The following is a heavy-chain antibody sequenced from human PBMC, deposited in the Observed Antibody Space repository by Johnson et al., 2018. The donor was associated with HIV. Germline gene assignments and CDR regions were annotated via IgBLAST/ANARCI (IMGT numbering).Heavy chain of an antibody. CDR2: ISSGGST. CDR3: ARVRQWLVEEAFDI. V-gene: IGHV3-66*01. CDR1: GFTVSTNY. Sequence: VLLVESGGDLAQPGGSLRPSCAASGFTVSTNYMSWVRPAPGKGLAWVAVISSGGSTYSAASVKGRFTISRDNSQNTLYFQMNLLRAEDPAVYFCARVRQWLVEEAFDIWGQGTMVTVSS. D-gene: IGHD6-19*01. J-gene: IGHJ3*02.